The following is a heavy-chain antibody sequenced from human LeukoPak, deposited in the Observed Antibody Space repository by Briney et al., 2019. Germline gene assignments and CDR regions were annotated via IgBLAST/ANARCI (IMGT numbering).Heavy chain of an antibody. CDR3: AGDAWDAFDV. CDR2: ISHSGSSI. Sequence: PGGSLRLSCAASGFTFSSYEMNWVRQAPGKGLEWISYISHSGSSIYYAASVKGRFTVSRDNAKNSLFLQMNGLRAEDTAIYYCAGDAWDAFDVWGQGTMVTVSS. CDR1: GFTFSSYE. J-gene: IGHJ3*01. V-gene: IGHV3-48*03.